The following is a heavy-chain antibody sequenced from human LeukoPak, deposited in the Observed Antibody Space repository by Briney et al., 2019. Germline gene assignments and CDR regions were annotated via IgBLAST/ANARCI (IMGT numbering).Heavy chain of an antibody. Sequence: TGGSLRLSCAASGFTFSDYYMNWVRQAPGKGLEWVSYISSSGRTIYYADSVKGRFTISRDNSKNSLFLQMNSLRAEDTAVYYCERGSAAGGYWGQGTLVTVST. V-gene: IGHV3-11*04. CDR3: ERGSAAGGY. CDR2: ISSSGRTI. J-gene: IGHJ4*02. CDR1: GFTFSDYY. D-gene: IGHD6-13*01.